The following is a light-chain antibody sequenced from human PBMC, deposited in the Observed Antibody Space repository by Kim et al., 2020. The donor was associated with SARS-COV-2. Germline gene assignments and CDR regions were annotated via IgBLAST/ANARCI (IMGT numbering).Light chain of an antibody. Sequence: SYELTQPPSVSVSPGQTASITCSGDNLGDKYACWYQQKPGQSPVLVIYQDSKRPSGIPERFSGSNSWNTATLTISGTQAMDEADYYCQAWDSSTASVVFGGGTQLTVL. J-gene: IGLJ2*01. CDR3: QAWDSSTASVV. CDR1: NLGDKY. CDR2: QDS. V-gene: IGLV3-1*01.